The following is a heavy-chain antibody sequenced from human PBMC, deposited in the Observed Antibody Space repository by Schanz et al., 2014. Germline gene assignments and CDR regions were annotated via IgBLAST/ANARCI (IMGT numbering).Heavy chain of an antibody. Sequence: EVQLVESGGGLVQPGGSLRLSCAASGFTVSSNYMSWVRQATGKGLEWVTVIYSGGSTYYADSVKGRFTTSRDNSKNTLYHQMNSLRAEDTAVYYCARDNGGFYYFAYWGQGTLVTVSS. J-gene: IGHJ4*02. CDR2: IYSGGST. V-gene: IGHV3-66*01. D-gene: IGHD2-8*01. CDR3: ARDNGGFYYFAY. CDR1: GFTVSSNY.